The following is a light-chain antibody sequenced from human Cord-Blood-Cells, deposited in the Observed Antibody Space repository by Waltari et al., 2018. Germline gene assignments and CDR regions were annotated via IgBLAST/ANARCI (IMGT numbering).Light chain of an antibody. CDR1: SSDVGGYTY. J-gene: IGLJ2*01. V-gene: IGLV2-14*01. CDR2: VVS. Sequence: QSALTQPASVSGSPGQSLTLSCTGTSSDVGGYTYVSWYQQHPGKAPKLMIYVVSNRPSGVSNRFSGSKSGNTASLTISGLQAEDEADYYCSSYTSSSTVVFGGGTKLTVL. CDR3: SSYTSSSTVV.